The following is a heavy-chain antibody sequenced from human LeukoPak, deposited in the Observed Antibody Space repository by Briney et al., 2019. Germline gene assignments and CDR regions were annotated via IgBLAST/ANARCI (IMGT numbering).Heavy chain of an antibody. D-gene: IGHD2-21*01. Sequence: SVKVSCKASGGIFSNYAISWVRQAPEQGLEWMGGIIPIFGTANYAQKFQGRVTITADESTSTAYMELRSLRSEDTAVYYCARDSSEFRSLIPHWGQGTLVTVSS. CDR2: IIPIFGTA. CDR1: GGIFSNYA. J-gene: IGHJ1*01. CDR3: ARDSSEFRSLIPH. V-gene: IGHV1-69*13.